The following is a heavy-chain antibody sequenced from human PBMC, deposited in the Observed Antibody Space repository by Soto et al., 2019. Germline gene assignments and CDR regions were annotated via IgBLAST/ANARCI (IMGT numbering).Heavy chain of an antibody. Sequence: GGSLRLSCAASEFTFSNYAMSWVRQAPGKGLEWVSSISDNGGTTYYADSVKGRFTISRDNSKNTLYLQMNSLTAEDTAVYYCAKDPLQLIVYFGYWGQGTRVTV. CDR3: AKDPLQLIVYFGY. D-gene: IGHD3-22*01. CDR1: EFTFSNYA. CDR2: ISDNGGTT. J-gene: IGHJ4*02. V-gene: IGHV3-23*01.